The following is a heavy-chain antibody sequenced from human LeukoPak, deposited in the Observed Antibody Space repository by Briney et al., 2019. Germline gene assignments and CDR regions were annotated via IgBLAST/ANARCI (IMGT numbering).Heavy chain of an antibody. CDR2: ISGYNGNT. J-gene: IGHJ6*03. CDR3: ARELAVAGDYYYYYMDV. CDR1: GYTFTGYY. V-gene: IGHV1-18*04. D-gene: IGHD6-19*01. Sequence: GASVKVSCKASGYTFTGYYMHWVRQAPGQGLEWMGWISGYNGNTKYVQKFQGRVTMTTDTSTSTAYMELRSLRSDDTAVYYCARELAVAGDYYYYYMDVWGKGTTVTVSS.